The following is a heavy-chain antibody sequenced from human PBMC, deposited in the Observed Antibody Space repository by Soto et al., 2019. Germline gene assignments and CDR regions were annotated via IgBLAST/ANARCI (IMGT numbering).Heavy chain of an antibody. CDR3: ALFWSGYLDH. J-gene: IGHJ4*02. CDR1: GTTVSSSY. CDR2: IYAGGNT. V-gene: IGHV3-66*01. D-gene: IGHD3-3*01. Sequence: EVQLVQSGGGVVPPGGSLRLSCAVSGTTVSSSYMSWVRQAAGKGLEWVSVIYAGGNTHYSDSVKGRFTVSRDTPTNTLHLQMNDLRAEDAAIYYCALFWSGYLDHWGPGALVTVSS.